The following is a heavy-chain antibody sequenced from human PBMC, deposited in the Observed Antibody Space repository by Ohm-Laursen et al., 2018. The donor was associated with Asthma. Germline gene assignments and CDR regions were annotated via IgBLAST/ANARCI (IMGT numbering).Heavy chain of an antibody. Sequence: GSLRLSCAASGFTFSNAWMSWVRQAPGKGLEWVGRIKSKTDGGTTDYAAPVKGRFTISRDDSKNTLYLQMNSLKTEDTAVYYCTTDPLPENDYGDYVGVYYFDYWGQGTLVTVSS. V-gene: IGHV3-15*01. CDR3: TTDPLPENDYGDYVGVYYFDY. CDR1: GFTFSNAW. D-gene: IGHD4-17*01. CDR2: IKSKTDGGTT. J-gene: IGHJ4*02.